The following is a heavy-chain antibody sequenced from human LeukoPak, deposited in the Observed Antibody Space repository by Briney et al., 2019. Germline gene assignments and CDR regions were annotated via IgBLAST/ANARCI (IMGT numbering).Heavy chain of an antibody. CDR1: GGSISTSNYY. CDR3: ARGHGDYPYYYYYMDV. J-gene: IGHJ6*03. V-gene: IGHV4-39*07. CDR2: IFYSGST. Sequence: SETLSLTCTVSGGSISTSNYYWGWIRQPPGKGLEWIGNIFYSGSTYYGPSLKSRLTISLDTSRNQFSLKLNSVTAADTAVYYCARGHGDYPYYYYYMDVWGKGTTVTVSS. D-gene: IGHD4-17*01.